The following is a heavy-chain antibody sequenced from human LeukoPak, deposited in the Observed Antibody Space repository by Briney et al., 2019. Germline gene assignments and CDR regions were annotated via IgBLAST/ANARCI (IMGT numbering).Heavy chain of an antibody. D-gene: IGHD6-19*01. J-gene: IGHJ4*02. CDR3: ASSHSSGWYYFDY. Sequence: PGGSLRPSCAASGFTFSTYAMHWVRQAPGKGLEWVAVISYDGSNKYYADSVKGRFTISRDNSKNTLYLQMNSLRAEDTAVYYCASSHSSGWYYFDYWGQGTLVTVSS. CDR1: GFTFSTYA. V-gene: IGHV3-30-3*01. CDR2: ISYDGSNK.